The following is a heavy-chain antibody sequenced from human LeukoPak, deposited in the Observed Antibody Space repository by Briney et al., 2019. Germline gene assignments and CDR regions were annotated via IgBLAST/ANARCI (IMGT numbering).Heavy chain of an antibody. J-gene: IGHJ4*02. V-gene: IGHV3-21*01. D-gene: IGHD1-7*01. Sequence: GRSLRLSCAASGFTFDDYAMHWVRQVPGKGLEWVSSISSSSSYIYYADSVKGRFTISRDNAKNSLYLQMNSLRAEDTAVYYCARDAGITGTTDLDYWGQGTLVIVSS. CDR1: GFTFDDYA. CDR2: ISSSSSYI. CDR3: ARDAGITGTTDLDY.